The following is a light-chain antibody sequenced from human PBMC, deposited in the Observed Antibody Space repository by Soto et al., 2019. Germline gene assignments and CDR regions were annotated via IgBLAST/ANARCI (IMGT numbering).Light chain of an antibody. V-gene: IGKV3-20*01. CDR2: GAS. CDR3: EQCGSSST. J-gene: IGKJ5*01. CDR1: QTFSNSF. Sequence: EIVLTQSPGTLSLSPVEIGTLSCAASQTFSNSFLSWFQQIPGQAPRLLIYGASMRATGIPDRFSGSGSGTDFTLTISRLEPEDFAVYYCEQCGSSSTFGQGTRLE.